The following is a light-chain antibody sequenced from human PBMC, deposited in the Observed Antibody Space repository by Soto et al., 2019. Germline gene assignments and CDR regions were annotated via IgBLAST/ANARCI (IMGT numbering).Light chain of an antibody. CDR2: GSS. CDR3: QQTRSYPST. Sequence: IQLTQSPSSLSASVGDSVTITCRASQAIITYLAWYQQKPGKAPNLLIYGSSTLQSGVPLRFSGSGSGTDFTLTINSLQAEDFATYYCQQTRSYPSTFGGGTKVDIK. J-gene: IGKJ4*01. V-gene: IGKV1-9*01. CDR1: QAIITY.